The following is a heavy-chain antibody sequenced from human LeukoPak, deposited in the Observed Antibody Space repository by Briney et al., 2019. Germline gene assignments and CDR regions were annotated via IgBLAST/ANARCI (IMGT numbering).Heavy chain of an antibody. V-gene: IGHV4-4*02. D-gene: IGHD1-26*01. J-gene: IGHJ3*02. CDR3: ASAGIVGARRAFDI. CDR2: IYHSGST. CDR1: GGSISSSNW. Sequence: SETLSLTCAVSGGSISSSNWWSWVRQPPGKGLEWIGEIYHSGSTNYNPSLKSRVTISVDKSKNQFSLKLSSVTAADTAVYHCASAGIVGARRAFDIWGQGTMVSVSS.